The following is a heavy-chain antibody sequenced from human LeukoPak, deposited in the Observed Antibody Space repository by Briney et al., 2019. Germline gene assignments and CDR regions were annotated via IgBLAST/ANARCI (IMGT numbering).Heavy chain of an antibody. Sequence: SETLSLTCAVYGGSFSGYYWSWIRQPPGKGLEWIGYIYYSGSTNDNPSLKSRVTISVDTSKNQFSLKLSSVTAADTAVYYCARGGADIVLMVYASDWFDPWGQGTLVTVSS. J-gene: IGHJ5*02. CDR1: GGSFSGYY. CDR3: ARGGADIVLMVYASDWFDP. V-gene: IGHV4-59*01. D-gene: IGHD2-8*01. CDR2: IYYSGST.